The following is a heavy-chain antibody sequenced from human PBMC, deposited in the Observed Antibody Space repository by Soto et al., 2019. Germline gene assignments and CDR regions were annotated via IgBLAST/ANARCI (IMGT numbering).Heavy chain of an antibody. CDR2: ISFDSRTI. J-gene: IGHJ6*03. CDR3: ARVRSSSINTYYYHMDL. V-gene: IGHV3-48*01. D-gene: IGHD6-19*01. Sequence: EVQLEESGGAFVQPGGSLGLSCAASGFTFSTFGINWVRQAPGKGLEWVSYISFDSRTIYYADSVQCRCTISRDNAKNSLYLQLNSLRAEDTAVYYCARVRSSSINTYYYHMDLWGKGTTVTVSS. CDR1: GFTFSTFG.